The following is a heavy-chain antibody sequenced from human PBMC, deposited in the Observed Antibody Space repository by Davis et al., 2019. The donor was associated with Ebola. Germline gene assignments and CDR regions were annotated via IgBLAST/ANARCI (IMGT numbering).Heavy chain of an antibody. CDR1: GFTFSSYG. V-gene: IGHV3-33*01. CDR2: IWYDGSNK. Sequence: GGSLRPSCAASGFTFSSYGMHWVRQAPGKGLEWVAVIWYDGSNKYYADSVKGRFTISRDNSKNTLYLQMNSLRAEDTAVYYCARASTIYGDYLDYWGQGTLVTVSS. CDR3: ARASTIYGDYLDY. D-gene: IGHD4-17*01. J-gene: IGHJ4*02.